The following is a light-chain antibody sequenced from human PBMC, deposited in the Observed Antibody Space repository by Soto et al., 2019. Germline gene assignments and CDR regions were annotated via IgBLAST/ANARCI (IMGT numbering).Light chain of an antibody. CDR3: AAWDDSLNGYV. CDR1: SSNIGSNT. V-gene: IGLV1-44*01. J-gene: IGLJ1*01. CDR2: SNN. Sequence: QSVLTQPPSASATPGQRVNISCSGSSSNIGSNTVNWYQQLPGTAPKLLIYSNNQRPSGVPDRFSGSKSGTPASLAISGLQSEDEADYYCAAWDDSLNGYVFGTGTKVTVL.